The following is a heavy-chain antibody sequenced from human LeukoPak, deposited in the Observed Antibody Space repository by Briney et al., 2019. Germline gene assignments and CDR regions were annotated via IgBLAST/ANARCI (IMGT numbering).Heavy chain of an antibody. CDR3: AKDGVDSGSKADYFDY. CDR2: ISGSGDNT. D-gene: IGHD1-26*01. J-gene: IGHJ4*02. CDR1: GFTFSSYA. V-gene: IGHV3-23*01. Sequence: GGSLRLSCAASGFTFSSYAMSWVRQAPGKGLEWVSAISGSGDNTYYADSVKGRFTISRDNSKNMMYLQMNSLRAEDTAVYYCAKDGVDSGSKADYFDYWGQGTLVTVSS.